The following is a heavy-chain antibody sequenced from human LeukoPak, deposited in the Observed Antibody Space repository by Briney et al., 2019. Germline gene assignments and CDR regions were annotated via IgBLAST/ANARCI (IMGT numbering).Heavy chain of an antibody. CDR1: GGSISSGSYY. CDR2: IYTSGST. CDR3: AREGGGDSYGYLTYYYYMDV. V-gene: IGHV4-61*02. J-gene: IGHJ6*03. Sequence: PSETLSLTCTVSGGSISSGSYYWSWIRQPAGKGLEWIGRIYTSGSTNYNPSLKSRVTISVDTSKNQFSLKLSSVTAADTAVYYCAREGGGDSYGYLTYYYYMDVRGKGTTVTVSS. D-gene: IGHD5-18*01.